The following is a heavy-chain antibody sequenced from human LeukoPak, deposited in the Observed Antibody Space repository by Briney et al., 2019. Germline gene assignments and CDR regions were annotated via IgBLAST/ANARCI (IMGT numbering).Heavy chain of an antibody. J-gene: IGHJ4*02. Sequence: SETLSLTCTVSGGSISSYYWSWIRQPPGKGLEWIGYIYYSGSTNYNPSLKSRVTISVDTSKNQFSLKLSSVTAADTAVYYCADLTLLLGIAAAGDYWGQGTLVTVSS. CDR1: GGSISSYY. CDR3: ADLTLLLGIAAAGDY. V-gene: IGHV4-59*12. CDR2: IYYSGST. D-gene: IGHD6-13*01.